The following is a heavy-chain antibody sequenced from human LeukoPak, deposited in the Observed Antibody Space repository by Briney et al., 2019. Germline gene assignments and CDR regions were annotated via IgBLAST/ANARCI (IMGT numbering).Heavy chain of an antibody. J-gene: IGHJ4*02. Sequence: WASVKVSCKASGFTFTSSAMQWVRQARGQRLEWIGWIVVGSGNTNYAQKFQERVTITRDMSTSTAYMELSSLRSEDTAVYYCARGDSSGWHDYHLTRYYFDYWGQGTLVTVSS. CDR1: GFTFTSSA. CDR3: ARGDSSGWHDYHLTRYYFDY. V-gene: IGHV1-58*02. CDR2: IVVGSGNT. D-gene: IGHD6-19*01.